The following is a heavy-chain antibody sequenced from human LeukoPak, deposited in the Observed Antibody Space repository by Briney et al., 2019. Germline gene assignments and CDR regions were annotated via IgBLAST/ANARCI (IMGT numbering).Heavy chain of an antibody. D-gene: IGHD6-19*01. V-gene: IGHV3-23*01. CDR3: AKLIAVTGTDDF. Sequence: GGSLRLSCAASGFTVSSNYMSWVRQAPGKGLEWVSAISGSGDSTYYADSVKGRFTISRDNSKTTLYLQMNSLRAEDTAIYYCAKLIAVTGTDDFWGQGTLVTVSS. J-gene: IGHJ4*02. CDR2: ISGSGDST. CDR1: GFTVSSNY.